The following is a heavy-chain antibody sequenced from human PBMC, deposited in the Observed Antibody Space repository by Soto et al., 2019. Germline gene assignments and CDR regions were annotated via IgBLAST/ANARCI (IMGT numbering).Heavy chain of an antibody. J-gene: IGHJ4*02. D-gene: IGHD6-19*01. CDR1: GFTFKTYN. Sequence: EVQLEESGGALVQPGGSLRLSGAASGFTFKTYNMDWVRQAPGKGLAWVSYIGRRGTPVYYADSVKGRFTISRHNAKKSLFLPMHSLRDEDTALYFSACHPSSDSSGWYYFDYWGQGTLVTVSS. CDR2: IGRRGTPV. CDR3: ACHPSSDSSGWYYFDY. V-gene: IGHV3-48*02.